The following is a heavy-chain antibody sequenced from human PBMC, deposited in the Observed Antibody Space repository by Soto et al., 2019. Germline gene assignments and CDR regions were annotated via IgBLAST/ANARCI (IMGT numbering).Heavy chain of an antibody. CDR2: INHSGST. J-gene: IGHJ5*01. CDR3: ARALWPDDDFWGGYSNWFDS. CDR1: GGSFSGYY. V-gene: IGHV4-34*01. D-gene: IGHD3-3*01. Sequence: PSETLSLTCAVYGGSFSGYYWSWIRQPPGKGLEWIGEINHSGSTNYNPSLKSRVTISVDTSKNQFSLKLSSVTAADTAVYYCARALWPDDDFWGGYSNWFDSWGQGTLVTVSS.